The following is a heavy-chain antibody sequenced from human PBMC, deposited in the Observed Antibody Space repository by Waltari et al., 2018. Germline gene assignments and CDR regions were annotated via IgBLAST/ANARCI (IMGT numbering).Heavy chain of an antibody. CDR1: GGSISSGDFY. J-gene: IGHJ4*02. Sequence: QVQLQESGPGLVKPSQTLSLTCTVSGGSISSGDFYWSWIRQPPGKGLEWIGYIYYSGSTYYNPSLKSRVTISVDTSKNQFSLKLSSVTAADTAVYYCAREKRDYYDSSGYVDYWGQGTLVTVSS. CDR3: AREKRDYYDSSGYVDY. V-gene: IGHV4-30-4*08. CDR2: IYYSGST. D-gene: IGHD3-22*01.